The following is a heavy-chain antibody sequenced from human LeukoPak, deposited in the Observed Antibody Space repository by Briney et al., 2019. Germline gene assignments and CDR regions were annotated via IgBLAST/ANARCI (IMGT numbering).Heavy chain of an antibody. V-gene: IGHV4-59*01. D-gene: IGHD3-10*01. Sequence: SETLSLTCTVSGGSFSGYYWSWIRQPPGKRLEWIGYIYYSGSTNYNPSLKSRVSMSVDTSKNQLSLNLNSVTAADTAVYYCARTEYFFDHWGQGTPVTVSS. CDR1: GGSFSGYY. CDR3: ARTEYFFDH. CDR2: IYYSGST. J-gene: IGHJ4*02.